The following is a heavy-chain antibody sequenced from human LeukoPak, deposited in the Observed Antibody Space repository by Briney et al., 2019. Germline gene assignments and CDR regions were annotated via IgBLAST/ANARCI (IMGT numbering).Heavy chain of an antibody. CDR2: ISGSGGSA. Sequence: GGSLRLSCAASGFTFSSYAMGWVRQAPGKGLEWVSSISGSGGSAYYAEFVKGRFTTSRDNSNNTLFLKMNSLRAEDTAVYYCAKRGSCSGGSCKNYFEYWGQGALVTVSS. CDR1: GFTFSSYA. D-gene: IGHD2-15*01. V-gene: IGHV3-23*01. CDR3: AKRGSCSGGSCKNYFEY. J-gene: IGHJ4*02.